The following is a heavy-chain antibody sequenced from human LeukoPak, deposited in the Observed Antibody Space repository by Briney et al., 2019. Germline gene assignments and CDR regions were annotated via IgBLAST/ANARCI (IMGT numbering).Heavy chain of an antibody. Sequence: GASVKISCKVSGSTFTDYYMHWLQQAPGKGLEWMGLVDPEDGETIYAEKFQGRVTITAATSTDTAYMELSSLRSEDTAVYYCATDKKYGIPYFDYWGQGTLVTVSS. J-gene: IGHJ4*02. CDR3: ATDKKYGIPYFDY. V-gene: IGHV1-69-2*01. CDR1: GSTFTDYY. D-gene: IGHD5-18*01. CDR2: VDPEDGET.